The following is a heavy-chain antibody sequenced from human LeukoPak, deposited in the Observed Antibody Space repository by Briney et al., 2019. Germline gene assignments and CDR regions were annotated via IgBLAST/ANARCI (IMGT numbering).Heavy chain of an antibody. CDR3: ASTNYDFWSGYYYRRYFDY. J-gene: IGHJ4*02. CDR2: IYYSGST. Sequence: KPSETLSLTCTVSGGSISSSSYYWGWIRQPPGKGLEWIGSIYYSGSTYYNPSLKSRVTISVDTSKNQFSLKLSSVTAADTAVYYCASTNYDFWSGYYYRRYFDYWGQGTLVTVSS. D-gene: IGHD3-3*01. V-gene: IGHV4-39*01. CDR1: GGSISSSSYY.